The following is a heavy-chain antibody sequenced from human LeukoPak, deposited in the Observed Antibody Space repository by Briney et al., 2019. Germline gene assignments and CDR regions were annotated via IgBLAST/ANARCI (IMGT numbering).Heavy chain of an antibody. CDR1: GFTFSSYA. V-gene: IGHV3-30-3*01. J-gene: IGHJ1*01. CDR3: ARPPLFGFGEYQYFQH. Sequence: GGSLRLSCAASGFTFSSYAMHWVRQAPGKGLEWVAVISYDGSNKYYADSVKGRFTISRDNSKNTLYLQMNSLRAEDTAVYYCARPPLFGFGEYQYFQHWGQGTLVTVSS. CDR2: ISYDGSNK. D-gene: IGHD3-10*01.